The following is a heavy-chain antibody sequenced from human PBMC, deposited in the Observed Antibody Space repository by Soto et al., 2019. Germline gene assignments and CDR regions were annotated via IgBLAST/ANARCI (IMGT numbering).Heavy chain of an antibody. CDR2: MNPNSGNT. CDR3: ARGRQLVLGWFDP. D-gene: IGHD6-13*01. V-gene: IGHV1-8*01. CDR1: GYTFTSYG. J-gene: IGHJ5*02. Sequence: ASVKVSCKASGYTFTSYGINWVRQATGQGLEWMGWMNPNSGNTGYAQKFQGRVTMTRNTSISTAYMELSSLRSEDTAVYYCARGRQLVLGWFDPWGQGTLVTVSS.